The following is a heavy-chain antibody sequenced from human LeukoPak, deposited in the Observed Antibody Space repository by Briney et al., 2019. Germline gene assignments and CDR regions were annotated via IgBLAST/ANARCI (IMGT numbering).Heavy chain of an antibody. V-gene: IGHV3-7*01. J-gene: IGHJ4*02. CDR2: IKHDGSED. CDR1: GFTFSNYW. D-gene: IGHD3-10*01. Sequence: GGSLRLSCAASGFTFSNYWMTWVRQAPGKGLEWVANIKHDGSEDYYLDSVKGRFTISRDNAKSSMWLQMNSPRAEDTALYYCARFGSGRQFHYLDFWGQGALVTVSS. CDR3: ARFGSGRQFHYLDF.